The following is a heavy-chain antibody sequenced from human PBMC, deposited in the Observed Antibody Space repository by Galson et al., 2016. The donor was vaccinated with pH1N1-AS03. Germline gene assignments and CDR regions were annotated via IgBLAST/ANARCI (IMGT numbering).Heavy chain of an antibody. CDR2: IKPDGGDK. V-gene: IGHV3-7*01. Sequence: SLRLSCAASGLTFNSYWMTWARQAPGKGLEWVANIKPDGGDKYYVDSVKGRFTISRDNAKNSLYLQMNSLRVEDTAVYYCARDLNWDNAWGQGTLVTVSS. CDR3: ARDLNWDNA. J-gene: IGHJ5*02. CDR1: GLTFNSYW.